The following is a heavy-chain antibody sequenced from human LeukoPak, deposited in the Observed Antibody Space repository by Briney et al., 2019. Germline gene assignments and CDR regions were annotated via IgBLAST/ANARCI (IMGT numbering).Heavy chain of an antibody. CDR2: INPNSGGT. J-gene: IGHJ5*02. D-gene: IGHD6-6*01. CDR1: GYTFTGYY. V-gene: IGHV1-2*02. Sequence: ASVKVSCKASGYTFTGYYMHWVRQAPGQGLEWMGWINPNSGGTNYAQKFRGRVTMTRDTSISTAYMELRRLRDDDTAVYYCARSFEYSSSSPWFDPWGQGTLVTVSS. CDR3: ARSFEYSSSSPWFDP.